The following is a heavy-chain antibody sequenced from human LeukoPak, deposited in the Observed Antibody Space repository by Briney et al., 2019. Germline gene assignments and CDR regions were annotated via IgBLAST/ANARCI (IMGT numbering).Heavy chain of an antibody. CDR2: IYSGGST. D-gene: IGHD1-26*01. V-gene: IGHV3-53*01. J-gene: IGHJ4*02. CDR1: GFTVSSNY. CDR3: ARARSGSYTDY. Sequence: PGGSLRLSCAASGFTVSSNYMSWVRQAPGKRLEWVSVIYSGGSTYYADSVKGRFTISRDNSKNTLYLQMNSLRAEDTAVYYCARARSGSYTDYWGQGTLVTVSS.